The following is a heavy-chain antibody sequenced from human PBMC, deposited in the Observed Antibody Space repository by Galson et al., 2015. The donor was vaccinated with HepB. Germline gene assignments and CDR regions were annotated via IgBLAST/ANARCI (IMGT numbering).Heavy chain of an antibody. J-gene: IGHJ5*02. CDR2: IYTDGNT. Sequence: SLRLSCAVSGFSVNSNYVTWVRQAPGEGLEWLSIIYTDGNTYYSDSVKGRFTISRDISKNSVYLQKNSLRGDDTAIYCCARAIATNYFDSSGYWGGWFDPWGQGTLVTVSS. CDR3: ARAIATNYFDSSGYWGGWFDP. D-gene: IGHD3-22*01. V-gene: IGHV3-53*01. CDR1: GFSVNSNY.